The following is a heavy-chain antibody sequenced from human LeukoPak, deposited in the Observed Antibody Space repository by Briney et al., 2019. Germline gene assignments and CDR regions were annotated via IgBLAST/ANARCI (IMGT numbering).Heavy chain of an antibody. Sequence: PGGSLRLSCAASGFTFSNYGMSWVRQAPGKGLEWVSGISGSGGSTYYADSVKGRFTISRDNSKNTLYLQMNSLRAEDTAIYYCAKGFEDIVVVPAAYFDYWGQGTLVTVSS. CDR1: GFTFSNYG. CDR2: ISGSGGST. J-gene: IGHJ4*02. D-gene: IGHD2-2*01. V-gene: IGHV3-23*01. CDR3: AKGFEDIVVVPAAYFDY.